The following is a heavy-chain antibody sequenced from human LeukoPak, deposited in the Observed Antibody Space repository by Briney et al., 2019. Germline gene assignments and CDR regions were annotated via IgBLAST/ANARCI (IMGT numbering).Heavy chain of an antibody. V-gene: IGHV3-30*02. D-gene: IGHD3-10*01. CDR3: AKDPHYYGSGSYYKAVDY. J-gene: IGHJ4*02. CDR1: GFTFSSYG. Sequence: GGSLRLSCAASGFTFSSYGMHWVRQAPGKGLEWVAFIRYDGSNKYYADSVKGRFTISRDNPKNTLYLQMNSLRAEDTAVYYCAKDPHYYGSGSYYKAVDYWGQGTLVTVSS. CDR2: IRYDGSNK.